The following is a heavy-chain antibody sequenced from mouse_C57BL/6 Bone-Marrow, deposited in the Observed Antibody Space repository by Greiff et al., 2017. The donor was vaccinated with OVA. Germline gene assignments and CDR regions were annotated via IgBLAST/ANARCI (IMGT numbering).Heavy chain of an antibody. Sequence: QVQLQQPGAELVKPGASVKLSCKASGYTFTSYRMHWVKQRPGQGLEWIGMIHPNSGNTNYNEKFKSKATLTVDKSSSTAYMQLSSLTSEDSAVYYCASLWLGYFDYWGQGTTLTVSS. CDR1: GYTFTSYR. CDR3: ASLWLGYFDY. V-gene: IGHV1-64*01. D-gene: IGHD2-2*01. CDR2: IHPNSGNT. J-gene: IGHJ2*01.